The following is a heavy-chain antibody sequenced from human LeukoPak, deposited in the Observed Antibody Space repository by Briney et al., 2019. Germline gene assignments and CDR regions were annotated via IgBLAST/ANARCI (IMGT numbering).Heavy chain of an antibody. V-gene: IGHV3-48*01. CDR1: GFTFSSYN. Sequence: GWSLRLSCAASGFTFSSYNMDWVHQAPGKGLEWVSYISSSSSTIYYADSVKGRFTISRDNAKNSLYLQMNSLRAEDTAVYYCARDDRSSWYYFDYWGQGTLVTVSS. CDR3: ARDDRSSWYYFDY. D-gene: IGHD6-13*01. CDR2: ISSSSSTI. J-gene: IGHJ4*02.